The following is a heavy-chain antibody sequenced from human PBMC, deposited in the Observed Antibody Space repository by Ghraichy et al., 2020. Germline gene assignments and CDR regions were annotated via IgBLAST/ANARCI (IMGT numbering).Heavy chain of an antibody. CDR2: INHSGST. Sequence: SETLSLTCAVYGGSFSGYYWSWIRQPPGKGLEWIGEINHSGSTNYNPSLKSRVTISVDTSKNQFSLKLSSVTAADTAVYYCARGNYYGSGTLDYWGQGTLVTVSS. J-gene: IGHJ4*02. V-gene: IGHV4-34*01. CDR1: GGSFSGYY. D-gene: IGHD3-10*01. CDR3: ARGNYYGSGTLDY.